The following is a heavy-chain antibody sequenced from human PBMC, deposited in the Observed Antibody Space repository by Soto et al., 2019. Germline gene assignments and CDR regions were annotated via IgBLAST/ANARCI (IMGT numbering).Heavy chain of an antibody. J-gene: IGHJ4*02. V-gene: IGHV1-3*01. Sequence: ASVKVSCKASGYTFTSYAMHWVRQAPGQRLEWMGWINAGNGNTKYSQKFQGRVTITRDTSASTAYMELSSLRSEDTAVYYCVRVEAYGVVIMLDYWGQGTLVTVSS. CDR3: VRVEAYGVVIMLDY. CDR2: INAGNGNT. D-gene: IGHD3-3*01. CDR1: GYTFTSYA.